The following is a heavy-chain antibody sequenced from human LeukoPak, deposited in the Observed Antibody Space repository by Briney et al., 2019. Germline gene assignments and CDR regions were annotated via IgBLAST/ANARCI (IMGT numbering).Heavy chain of an antibody. J-gene: IGHJ4*02. V-gene: IGHV3-30*18. Sequence: PGRSLRLSCAASGFTFSSYGMHWVRQAPGKGLEWVAVISYDGSNKSYADSVKGRFTISRDNSKNTLYLQMNSLRAEDTAVYYCAKDSQQQLLPSDYWGQGTLVTVSS. CDR2: ISYDGSNK. D-gene: IGHD6-13*01. CDR3: AKDSQQQLLPSDY. CDR1: GFTFSSYG.